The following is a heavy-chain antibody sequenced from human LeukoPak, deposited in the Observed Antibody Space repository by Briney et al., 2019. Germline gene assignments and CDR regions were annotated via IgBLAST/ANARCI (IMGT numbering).Heavy chain of an antibody. CDR1: GFTFSSYA. V-gene: IGHV3-23*01. D-gene: IGHD2-2*02. Sequence: PGGSLRLSCAASGFTFSSYAMSWVRQAPGKGLEWVSGISGSGGSTYYADSVKGRFTISRDNSKNTLYLQMNSLRAEDTAVYYCAKLRGHRHYNVMDVWGQGTTVTVSS. CDR2: ISGSGGST. J-gene: IGHJ6*02. CDR3: AKLRGHRHYNVMDV.